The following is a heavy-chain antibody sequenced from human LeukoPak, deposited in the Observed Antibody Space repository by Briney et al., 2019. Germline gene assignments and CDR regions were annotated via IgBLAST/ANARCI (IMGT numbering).Heavy chain of an antibody. CDR2: IIPIFGTA. CDR1: GGTFSSYA. D-gene: IGHD6-13*01. Sequence: SVKVSCKASGGTFSSYAISWVRQAPGQGLEWMGRIIPIFGTANYAQKFQGRVTITTDESTSTAYMELSSLRSEDKAVYYCAREMAPGSSSWYDWGQGTLVTVSS. V-gene: IGHV1-69*05. CDR3: AREMAPGSSSWYD. J-gene: IGHJ4*02.